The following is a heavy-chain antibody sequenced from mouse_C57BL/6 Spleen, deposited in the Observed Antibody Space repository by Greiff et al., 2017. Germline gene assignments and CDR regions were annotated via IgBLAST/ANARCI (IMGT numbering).Heavy chain of an antibody. CDR3: ARSSYYSKGGDY. J-gene: IGHJ4*01. CDR1: GYTFTSYW. Sequence: QVQLQQPGAELVMPGASVKLSCKASGYTFTSYWMHWVKQRPGQGLEWIGEIDPSDSYTNYHQKFKGKSTLTVDKSSSTAYMQLSSLTSEDSAVYYGARSSYYSKGGDYWGQGTSVTVSS. V-gene: IGHV1-69*01. CDR2: IDPSDSYT. D-gene: IGHD2-5*01.